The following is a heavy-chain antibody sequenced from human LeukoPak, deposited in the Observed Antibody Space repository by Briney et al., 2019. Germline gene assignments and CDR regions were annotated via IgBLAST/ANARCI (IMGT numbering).Heavy chain of an antibody. CDR2: INHSGST. V-gene: IGHV4-34*01. Sequence: SETLSLTCAVYGGSFSGYYWSWIRQPPGKGLEWIGEINHSGSTNYNPSLKSRVTISVDTSKNQFSLKLSSVTDADTAVYYCARCVVVPAATGGWFDPWGQGTLVTVSS. J-gene: IGHJ5*02. D-gene: IGHD2-2*01. CDR1: GGSFSGYY. CDR3: ARCVVVPAATGGWFDP.